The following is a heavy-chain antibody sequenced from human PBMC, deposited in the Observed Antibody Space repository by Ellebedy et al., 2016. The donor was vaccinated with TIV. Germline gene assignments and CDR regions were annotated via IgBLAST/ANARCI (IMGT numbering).Heavy chain of an antibody. CDR1: GFTFSSYA. CDR2: ISYDGSNK. CDR3: AKETFYDSSGYYGY. V-gene: IGHV3-30*14. J-gene: IGHJ4*02. Sequence: PGGSLRLSCAASGFTFSSYAMHWVRQAPGKGLEWVAVISYDGSNKYYADSVKGRFTISRDKSKNTMYLQMNSLRAEDTAVYYCAKETFYDSSGYYGYWGQGTLVTVSS. D-gene: IGHD3-22*01.